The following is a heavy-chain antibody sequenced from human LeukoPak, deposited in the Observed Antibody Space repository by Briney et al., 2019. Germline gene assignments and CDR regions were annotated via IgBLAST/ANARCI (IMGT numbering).Heavy chain of an antibody. V-gene: IGHV4-34*01. D-gene: IGHD5-18*01. J-gene: IGHJ6*02. CDR1: GGSFSGYY. CDR3: ARLAGYSFFYYYGMDV. Sequence: KASETRSLTCAVYGGSFSGYYWSWIRQPPGKGLEWIGEINHSGSTNYNPSLKSRVTISVDTSKNQFSLKLSSVTAADTAVYYCARLAGYSFFYYYGMDVWGQGTTVTVSS. CDR2: INHSGST.